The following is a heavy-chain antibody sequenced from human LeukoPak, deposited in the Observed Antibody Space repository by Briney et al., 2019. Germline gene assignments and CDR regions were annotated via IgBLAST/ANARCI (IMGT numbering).Heavy chain of an antibody. Sequence: GGSLRLSCAASGFTFSSYWMHWVRQAPGKGLVWVSRINSDGSSTSYADSVKGRFTISRDNAKNTLYLQMSSLRAEDTAVYYCARVLDGVGATRSFDYWGQGTLVTVSS. D-gene: IGHD1-26*01. CDR3: ARVLDGVGATRSFDY. J-gene: IGHJ4*02. V-gene: IGHV3-74*01. CDR1: GFTFSSYW. CDR2: INSDGSST.